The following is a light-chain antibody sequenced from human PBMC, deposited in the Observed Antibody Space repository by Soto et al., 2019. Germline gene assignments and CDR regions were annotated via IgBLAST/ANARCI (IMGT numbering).Light chain of an antibody. V-gene: IGLV2-8*01. CDR3: SSSAGSTLS. CDR2: EVS. J-gene: IGLJ1*01. CDR1: SSDVGGYNY. Sequence: QSALTQPASVSGSPGQSITISRPGTSSDVGGYNYVSWYQQHPGKAPKLMIYEVSKRPSGVPDRFSGSKSGNTASLTVSGLQAEDEADHSCSSSAGSTLSFATGTKVTVL.